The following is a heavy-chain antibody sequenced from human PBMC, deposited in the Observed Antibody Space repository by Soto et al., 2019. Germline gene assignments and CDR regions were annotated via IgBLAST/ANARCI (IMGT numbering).Heavy chain of an antibody. CDR1: GGSISSGGYY. CDR2: IYYSGSP. V-gene: IGHV4-31*03. Sequence: QVQLQESGPGLVKPSQTLSLTCTVSGGSISSGGYYWSWILQHPGKGLEWIGYIYYSGSPYYNPSLKRRVTRSVDTSKNQFSLKLSSVTAADTAVYYCAREGPRGYSYPYFDYWGQGTLVTVSS. J-gene: IGHJ4*02. D-gene: IGHD5-18*01. CDR3: AREGPRGYSYPYFDY.